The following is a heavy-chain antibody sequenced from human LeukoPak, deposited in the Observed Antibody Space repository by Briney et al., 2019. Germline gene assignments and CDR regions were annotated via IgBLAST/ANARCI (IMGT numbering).Heavy chain of an antibody. CDR3: ARWNQYTGSDVAAY. D-gene: IGHD5-12*01. Sequence: GGSLRLSCSVSGFTFSTFAMRWVRQAPGKGLESVSAISSDGDRTYYADSVEGRFTVSRDNSKNTLYLQMSSLRAEDTAVYYCARWNQYTGSDVAAYWGQGTLVTVSS. CDR1: GFTFSTFA. V-gene: IGHV3-64D*06. J-gene: IGHJ4*02. CDR2: ISSDGDRT.